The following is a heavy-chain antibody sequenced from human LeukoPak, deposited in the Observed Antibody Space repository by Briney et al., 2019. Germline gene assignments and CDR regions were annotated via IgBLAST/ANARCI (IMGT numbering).Heavy chain of an antibody. D-gene: IGHD3-22*01. J-gene: IGHJ3*02. CDR2: INSDGSST. CDR1: GFTFSSYW. Sequence: GGSLRLSCAASGFTFSSYWMHWVRQAPGKGLVWVSRINSDGSSTSYADSVKGRFTISRDNAKNSLYLQMNSLRAEDTAVYYCARDNFDSGGDRAFDIWGQGTVVTVSS. V-gene: IGHV3-74*01. CDR3: ARDNFDSGGDRAFDI.